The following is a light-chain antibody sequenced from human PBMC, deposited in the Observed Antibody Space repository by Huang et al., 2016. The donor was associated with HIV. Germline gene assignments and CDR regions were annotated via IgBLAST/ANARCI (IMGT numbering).Light chain of an antibody. CDR1: QSVNSN. CDR3: QHYNNWPYT. CDR2: GAS. J-gene: IGKJ2*01. Sequence: EIEMTQYPATLSVSPGERAPLSCRASQSVNSNLAWYQQKPGQSPRLLIFGASTRATGIPARFSGRGSGTEFTLTISSLQSEDFAVYYCQHYNNWPYTFGQGAKVEI. V-gene: IGKV3-15*01.